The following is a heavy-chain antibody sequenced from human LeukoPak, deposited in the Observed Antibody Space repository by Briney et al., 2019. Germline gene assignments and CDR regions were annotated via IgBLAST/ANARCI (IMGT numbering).Heavy chain of an antibody. D-gene: IGHD6-13*01. CDR1: GYTVTSYG. V-gene: IGHV1-18*01. CDR2: INAYNGNT. Sequence: ASVKVSCKASGYTVTSYGISWVRQAPGQGLEWMGWINAYNGNTNYAQKLQGRVTMTTNTSISTAYMELSSLRSDDTAVYYCARCARGGIYDDWGEGTLVTVSS. CDR3: ARCARGGIYDD. J-gene: IGHJ4*02.